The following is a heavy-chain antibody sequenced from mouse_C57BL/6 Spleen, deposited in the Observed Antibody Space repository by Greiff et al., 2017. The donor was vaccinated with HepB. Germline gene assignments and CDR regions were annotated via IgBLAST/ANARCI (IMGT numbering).Heavy chain of an antibody. J-gene: IGHJ4*01. CDR1: GYTFTSYW. Sequence: QVQLQQPGAELVKPGASVKLSCKASGYTFTSYWMHWVKQRPGQGLEWIGMIHPNSGSTNYNEKFKSKATLTVDKSSSTAYMQLSSLTSEDSAVYYCARRKGFTEGAMDYWGQGTSVTVSS. CDR2: IHPNSGST. CDR3: ARRKGFTEGAMDY. V-gene: IGHV1-64*01.